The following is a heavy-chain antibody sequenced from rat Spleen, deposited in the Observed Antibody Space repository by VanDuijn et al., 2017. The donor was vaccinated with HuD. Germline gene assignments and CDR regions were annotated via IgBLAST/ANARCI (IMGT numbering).Heavy chain of an antibody. CDR2: INYDGSST. J-gene: IGHJ2*01. CDR1: GFTFSDYN. V-gene: IGHV5-7*01. CDR3: ARSVFDY. Sequence: EVRLVESGGGLVRPGRSLKLSCAASGFTFSDYNMAWVRQAPKKGLEWVATINYDGSSTYYRDSVKGRFTISRDNAKSTLYLQMDSLKSEDTATYYCARSVFDYWGQGVMVTVSS.